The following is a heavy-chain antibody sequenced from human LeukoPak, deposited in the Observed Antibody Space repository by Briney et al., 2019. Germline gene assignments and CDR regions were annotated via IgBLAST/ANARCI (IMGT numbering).Heavy chain of an antibody. V-gene: IGHV4-4*08. J-gene: IGHJ4*02. D-gene: IGHD2-15*01. Sequence: LETLSLTCTVSGGSISGYYWSWIRQPPGKGLELIGYIHNSGSTNCNPPLKSRVTISIDTSKNQFSLKLTSVTAADTAVYYCTRVTPGGLCDYWGQGAQVTVSS. CDR2: IHNSGST. CDR3: TRVTPGGLCDY. CDR1: GGSISGYY.